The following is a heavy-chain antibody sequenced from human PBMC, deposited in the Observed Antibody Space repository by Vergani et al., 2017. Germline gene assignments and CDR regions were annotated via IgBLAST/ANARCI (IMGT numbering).Heavy chain of an antibody. J-gene: IGHJ6*03. CDR2: IYYSGST. CDR3: ARPRITMVRGVGLAPGYMDV. V-gene: IGHV4-59*01. CDR1: GGSISSYY. Sequence: VQLLESGPGLVKPSETLSLTCTVSGGSISSYYWSWIRQPPGKGLEWIGYIYYSGSTNYNPSLKSRVTISVDTSKNQFSLKLSSVTAADTAVYYCARPRITMVRGVGLAPGYMDVWGKGTTVTVSS. D-gene: IGHD3-10*01.